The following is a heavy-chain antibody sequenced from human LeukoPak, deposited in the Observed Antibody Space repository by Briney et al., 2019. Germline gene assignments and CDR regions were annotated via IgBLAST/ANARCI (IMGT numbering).Heavy chain of an antibody. CDR2: IYPGDSDT. V-gene: IGHV5-51*01. CDR3: ATSGYSSGWYRNWFDP. J-gene: IGHJ5*02. D-gene: IGHD6-19*01. CDR1: GFRFTSYW. Sequence: ESLKISFKGSGFRFTSYWIGWVRPMPGKGLEWMGIIYPGDSDTSYSPSFQGQVTTSADKSISTAYLQWSSLKASDTAMYYCATSGYSSGWYRNWFDPRGQGTLVTVSS.